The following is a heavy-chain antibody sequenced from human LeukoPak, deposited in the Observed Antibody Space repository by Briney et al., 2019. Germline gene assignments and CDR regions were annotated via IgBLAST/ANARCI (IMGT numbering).Heavy chain of an antibody. D-gene: IGHD3-10*01. Sequence: SETLSLTCSVSDDAISTTAYYWGWVRQSPGKGLEWIGSIYYNGNTYYHPSLKSRISISIDTSENQFSLNLNSVTAADSAVYYCARHFRFLGFGKLLAFDNWGQGTRVIVSS. CDR2: IYYNGNT. J-gene: IGHJ4*02. V-gene: IGHV4-39*01. CDR1: DDAISTTAYY. CDR3: ARHFRFLGFGKLLAFDN.